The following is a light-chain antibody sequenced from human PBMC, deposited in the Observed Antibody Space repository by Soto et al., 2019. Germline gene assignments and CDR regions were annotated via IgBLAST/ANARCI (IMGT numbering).Light chain of an antibody. CDR1: QSISSW. V-gene: IGKV1-5*03. CDR2: KAS. CDR3: QQYNSYWT. Sequence: DIQMTQSASTLSSSVEDGVAIACRASQSISSWLAWYQQKPGKAPKLLIYKASSLESGVPSRFSGSGSGTEFTLTISSLQPDDFATYYCQQYNSYWTFGQGTKVDIK. J-gene: IGKJ1*01.